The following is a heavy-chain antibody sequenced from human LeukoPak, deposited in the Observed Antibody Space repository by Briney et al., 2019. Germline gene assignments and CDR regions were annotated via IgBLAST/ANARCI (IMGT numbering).Heavy chain of an antibody. CDR2: IRYDGSNK. D-gene: IGHD6-13*01. CDR1: GFTFSSYG. V-gene: IGHV3-30*02. Sequence: GGSLRLSCAASGFTFSSYGMHWVRQAPGKGLEWVAFIRYDGSNKYYADSVKGRLTISRDNSKNKLYLHMNSLSTEDTALYYCARAVPAPGTPENAFDIWGQGTMVTVSS. CDR3: ARAVPAPGTPENAFDI. J-gene: IGHJ3*02.